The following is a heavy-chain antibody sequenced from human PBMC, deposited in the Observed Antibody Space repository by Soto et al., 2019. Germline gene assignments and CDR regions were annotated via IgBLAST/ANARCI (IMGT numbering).Heavy chain of an antibody. D-gene: IGHD2-21*02. CDR3: ARDLWGYCGTDCYPLDV. CDR2: QYNSGST. CDR1: GGSIRSYY. V-gene: IGHV4-59*01. Sequence: SETLSLTCTVSGGSIRSYYWSWIRQAPGKGLEWIGYQYNSGSTVYNPSLKSRVTISVDTSKNQFSLKLNSVTAADTAVYYCARDLWGYCGTDCYPLDVWGQGTTVTVSS. J-gene: IGHJ6*02.